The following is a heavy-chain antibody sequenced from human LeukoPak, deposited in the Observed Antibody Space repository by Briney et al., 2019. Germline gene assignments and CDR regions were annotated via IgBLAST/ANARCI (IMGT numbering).Heavy chain of an antibody. D-gene: IGHD1-26*01. V-gene: IGHV3-66*01. J-gene: IGHJ4*02. Sequence: GGSLRLSCAASGFSVSANYMTWVRQAPGKGLEWLSVIYSGGDTYYADSVKGRFTISRDNSKNPLYLQMNSLRAEDTAVYYCARRSGEGYFDCWGQGTLVTVSS. CDR1: GFSVSANY. CDR3: ARRSGEGYFDC. CDR2: IYSGGDT.